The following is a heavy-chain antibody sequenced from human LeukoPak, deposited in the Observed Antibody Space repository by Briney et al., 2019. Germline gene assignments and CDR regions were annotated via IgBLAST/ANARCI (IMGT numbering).Heavy chain of an antibody. V-gene: IGHV3-33*01. J-gene: IGHJ6*03. CDR1: GFTFSSYS. CDR3: ARDYCSGGSCYSFSYYYYMDV. Sequence: GRSLRLSCAASGFTFSSYSMHWVRQAPGKGLEGVTVIWYDGSNEYYADSVRGRFTISRDNSKNTLYLQMNRLSPEDTAVYYCARDYCSGGSCYSFSYYYYMDVWGKGTTVTVSS. D-gene: IGHD2-15*01. CDR2: IWYDGSNE.